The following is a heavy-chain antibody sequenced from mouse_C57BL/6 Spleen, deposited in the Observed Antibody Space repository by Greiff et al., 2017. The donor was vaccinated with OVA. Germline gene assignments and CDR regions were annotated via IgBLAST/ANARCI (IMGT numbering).Heavy chain of an antibody. CDR3: ARSPFITTVVEGYFDY. D-gene: IGHD1-1*01. Sequence: QVQLQQPGAELVKPGASVKLSCKASGYTFTSYWMQWVKQRPGQGLEWIGEIDPSDSYTNYNQKFKGKATLTVDTSSSTAYMQLSSLTSEDSAVYYCARSPFITTVVEGYFDYWGQGTTLTVSS. CDR1: GYTFTSYW. V-gene: IGHV1-50*01. CDR2: IDPSDSYT. J-gene: IGHJ2*01.